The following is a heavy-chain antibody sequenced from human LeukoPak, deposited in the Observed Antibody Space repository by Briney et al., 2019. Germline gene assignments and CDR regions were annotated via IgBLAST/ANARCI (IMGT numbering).Heavy chain of an antibody. J-gene: IGHJ5*02. CDR1: GFSFITYG. CDR2: IRYDGSNR. Sequence: GGSLRLSCAASGFSFITYGIHWVRQAPGKGLEWVAFIRYDGSNRFYADSVRGRFTISRDNSKNTVYLQMNSLRAEDTAVYYCASEPPSGWYNANWFDPWGQGTLVTVSS. D-gene: IGHD6-19*01. V-gene: IGHV3-30*02. CDR3: ASEPPSGWYNANWFDP.